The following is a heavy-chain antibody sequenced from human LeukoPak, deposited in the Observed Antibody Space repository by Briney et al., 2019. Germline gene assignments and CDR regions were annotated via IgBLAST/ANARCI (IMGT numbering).Heavy chain of an antibody. CDR3: ARLSEVTTYAKFEY. J-gene: IGHJ4*02. CDR1: GDFLSSGAYY. CDR2: IYYSGST. D-gene: IGHD2-21*02. V-gene: IGHV4-39*01. Sequence: PSETLSLTCSVSGDFLSSGAYYWGWIRQSPGKGLAWIGSIYYSGSTFYSASFESRVTMSVDTSPNQFSLNLRSVTAADTSVYYCARLSEVTTYAKFEYWGQGILVTV.